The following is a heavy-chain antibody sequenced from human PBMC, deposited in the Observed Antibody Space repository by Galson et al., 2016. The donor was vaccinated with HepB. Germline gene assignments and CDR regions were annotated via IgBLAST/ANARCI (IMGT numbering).Heavy chain of an antibody. D-gene: IGHD3-10*01. V-gene: IGHV3-74*01. CDR2: IDSDGSST. CDR3: AKAYGSGSSFYYYYGMDV. Sequence: SLRLSCAASGFTFSSYWMHWVRQAPGKGLVWVSRIDSDGSSTSYADSVKGRFTISRDNAKNTLYLQMNNLRAEDTAVYYCAKAYGSGSSFYYYYGMDVWGQGTTVTVSS. J-gene: IGHJ6*02. CDR1: GFTFSSYW.